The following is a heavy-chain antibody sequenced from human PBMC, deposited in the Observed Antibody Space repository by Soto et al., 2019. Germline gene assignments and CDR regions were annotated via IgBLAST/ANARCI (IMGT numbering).Heavy chain of an antibody. CDR3: VRENYYYGMDV. CDR1: GFDASVNY. Sequence: EVQLVESGGTLVQPGGSLKLSCAASGFDASVNYMTWVRQAPGKGLEWVSAINNGGSTFYTYSVKGRFTISRDDSKNTLFLQINSLRVEDTAMYYCVRENYYYGMDVWGQGTAVTVSS. V-gene: IGHV3-66*01. CDR2: INNGGST. J-gene: IGHJ6*02.